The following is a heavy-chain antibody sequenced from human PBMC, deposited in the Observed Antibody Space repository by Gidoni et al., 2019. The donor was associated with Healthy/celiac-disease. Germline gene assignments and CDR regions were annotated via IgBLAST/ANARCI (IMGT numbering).Heavy chain of an antibody. CDR2: ISAYNGNT. J-gene: IGHJ5*02. V-gene: IGHV1-18*04. Sequence: QAQLVQSGAEVKKPGASVKVSCKASGYTFTRYGISWLRQAPGQGLECMGWISAYNGNTNYAQKLQGRVTMTTDTSTSTAYMELRSLRSDDTAVYYCARGYSSGWYRHNWFDPWGQGTLVTVSS. CDR3: ARGYSSGWYRHNWFDP. CDR1: GYTFTRYG. D-gene: IGHD6-19*01.